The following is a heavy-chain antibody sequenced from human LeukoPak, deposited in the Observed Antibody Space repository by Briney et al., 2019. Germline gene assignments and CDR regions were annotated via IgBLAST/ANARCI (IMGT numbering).Heavy chain of an antibody. CDR3: ARDAAAAGTGAFDI. V-gene: IGHV1-69*05. CDR2: IIPIFGTA. D-gene: IGHD6-13*01. Sequence: ASVKVSCKASGYTFTSYGISWVRQAPGQGLEWMGGIIPIFGTANYAQKFQGRVTITTDESTSTAYMELSSLRSEDTAVYYCARDAAAAGTGAFDIWGQGTMVTVSS. CDR1: GYTFTSYG. J-gene: IGHJ3*02.